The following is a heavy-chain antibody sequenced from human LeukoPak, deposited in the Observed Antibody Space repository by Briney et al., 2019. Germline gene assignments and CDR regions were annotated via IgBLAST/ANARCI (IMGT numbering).Heavy chain of an antibody. V-gene: IGHV4-34*01. CDR1: GGSFSGYY. CDR2: INHSGST. D-gene: IGHD6-13*01. Sequence: ASETLSLTCAVYGGSFSGYYWSWIRQPPGKGLEWIGEINHSGSTNYNPSLKSRVTISVDTSKNQFSLKLSSVTAADTAVYYCASYKSRSWYPHFDYRGQGTLVTVSS. J-gene: IGHJ4*02. CDR3: ASYKSRSWYPHFDY.